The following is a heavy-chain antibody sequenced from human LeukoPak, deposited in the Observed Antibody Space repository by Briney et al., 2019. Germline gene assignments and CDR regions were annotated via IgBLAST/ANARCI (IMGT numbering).Heavy chain of an antibody. D-gene: IGHD6-19*01. V-gene: IGHV4-39*07. Sequence: PSETLSLTCTDSGGSISSSSYYWGWIRQPPGKGLEWIGSIYYSGSTYYNPSLKSRVTISVDTSKNQFSLKLSSVTAADTAVYYCARVERGYSSGSLDYWGQGTLVTVSS. CDR3: ARVERGYSSGSLDY. J-gene: IGHJ4*02. CDR2: IYYSGST. CDR1: GGSISSSSYY.